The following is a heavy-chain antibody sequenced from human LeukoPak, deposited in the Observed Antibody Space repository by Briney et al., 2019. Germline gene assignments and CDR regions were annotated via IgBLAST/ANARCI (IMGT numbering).Heavy chain of an antibody. V-gene: IGHV3-73*01. CDR1: GFTFSGSA. J-gene: IGHJ4*02. D-gene: IGHD3-10*01. Sequence: GGSLRLSCAASGFTFSGSAMHWVRQASGKGLEWVGRIRSKANSYATAYAASVKGRFTISRDDSKNTAYLQMNSLRAEDTAVYYCARVMVRGVIPYYFDYWGQGTLVTVSS. CDR3: ARVMVRGVIPYYFDY. CDR2: IRSKANSYAT.